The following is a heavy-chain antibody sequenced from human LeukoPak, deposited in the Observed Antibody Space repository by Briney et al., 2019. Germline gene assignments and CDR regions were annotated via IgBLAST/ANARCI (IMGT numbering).Heavy chain of an antibody. D-gene: IGHD3-10*01. CDR1: GYTFTGYY. Sequence: ASVKVSCKASGYTFTGYYMHWVRQATGQGLEWMGWINPNSGGTNYAQKFQGRVTMTRDTSISTAYMELSRLRSDDTAVYYCAKGAYYHGSGRYFDYWGQGTLVTVSS. V-gene: IGHV1-2*02. CDR3: AKGAYYHGSGRYFDY. J-gene: IGHJ4*02. CDR2: INPNSGGT.